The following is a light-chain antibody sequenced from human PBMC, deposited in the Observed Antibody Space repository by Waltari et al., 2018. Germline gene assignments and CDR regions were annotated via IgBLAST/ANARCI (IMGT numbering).Light chain of an antibody. CDR1: QSISSW. CDR3: LQYSSSPYS. CDR2: KAS. V-gene: IGKV1-12*01. Sequence: DIQMTQSPSSLSASVGNTVTITCRASQSISSWLACYQQKPGKAPKLLIYKASSLQSGVPSRFSGSGSGTDFTLTISSLQPEDFTVYYCLQYSSSPYSFGQGTKVEIK. J-gene: IGKJ2*03.